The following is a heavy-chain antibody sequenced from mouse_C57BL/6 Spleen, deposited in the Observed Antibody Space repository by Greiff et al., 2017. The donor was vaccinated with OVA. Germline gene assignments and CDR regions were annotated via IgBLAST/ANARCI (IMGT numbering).Heavy chain of an antibody. V-gene: IGHV10-1*01. CDR1: GFSFNTYA. CDR3: VIYYYGSSYDAMDY. Sequence: EVKLMESGGGLVQPKGSLKLSCAASGFSFNTYAMNWVRQAPGKGLELVARIRSKSNNYATYYADSVKDRFTISRDDSESMLYLQMNNLKTEDTAMYYFVIYYYGSSYDAMDYWGQGTSVTVSS. J-gene: IGHJ4*01. D-gene: IGHD1-1*01. CDR2: IRSKSNNYAT.